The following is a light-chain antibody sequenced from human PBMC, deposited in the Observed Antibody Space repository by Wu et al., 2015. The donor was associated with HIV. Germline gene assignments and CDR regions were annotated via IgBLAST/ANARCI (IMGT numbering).Light chain of an antibody. Sequence: EIVLTQSPGTLSLSPGERATLSCRATQSVSSNYLAWYQQKPGQAPRLLMYGARNRATGIPDRFSGSGSGTDFTLTISRLEPEDFAVYYCQQYVRSPLTFGQGTRVEVK. CDR1: QSVSSNY. V-gene: IGKV3-20*01. J-gene: IGKJ1*01. CDR2: GAR. CDR3: QQYVRSPLT.